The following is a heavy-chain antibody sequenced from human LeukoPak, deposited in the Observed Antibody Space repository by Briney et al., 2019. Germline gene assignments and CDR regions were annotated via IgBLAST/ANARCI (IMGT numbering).Heavy chain of an antibody. V-gene: IGHV3-23*01. Sequence: GGSLRLSCAASGFTFSSYAMSWVRQAPGKGLEWVSAISGSGGSTYYADSVKGRFTISRDNSKNTLYLQMNGLRAEDTAVYYCAKGSREPTALYFDYGGQGTLVPVPS. CDR1: GFTFSSYA. J-gene: IGHJ4*02. CDR2: ISGSGGST. CDR3: AKGSREPTALYFDY. D-gene: IGHD1-14*01.